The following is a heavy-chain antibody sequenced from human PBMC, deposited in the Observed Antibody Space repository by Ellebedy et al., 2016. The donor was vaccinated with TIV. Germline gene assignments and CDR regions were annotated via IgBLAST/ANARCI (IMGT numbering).Heavy chain of an antibody. CDR3: ARGCIVDPDTDDAFDI. CDR1: GFTVTSND. V-gene: IGHV4-34*01. J-gene: IGHJ3*02. CDR2: INHSGST. Sequence: GSLRLXXAVSGFTVTSNDMSWVRQPPGKGLEWIGEINHSGSTNYNPSLKSRVTISVDTSKNQFSLKLSSVTAADTAVYYCARGCIVDPDTDDAFDIWGQGTMVTVSS. D-gene: IGHD3-16*02.